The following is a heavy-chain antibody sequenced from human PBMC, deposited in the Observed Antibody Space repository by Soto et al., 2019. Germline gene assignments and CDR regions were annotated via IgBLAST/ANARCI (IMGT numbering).Heavy chain of an antibody. Sequence: SETLSLTCTVSGDSISSYFWTWIRQPPGKALEWIGYMFHSGRTNYNPSLTSRVTMSADTSNNQFSLTLTSVTAADTAVYYCAKAVKYYDSTGYDAFAVWGQGIMVT. J-gene: IGHJ3*01. D-gene: IGHD3-22*01. CDR2: MFHSGRT. CDR3: AKAVKYYDSTGYDAFAV. CDR1: GDSISSYF. V-gene: IGHV4-59*01.